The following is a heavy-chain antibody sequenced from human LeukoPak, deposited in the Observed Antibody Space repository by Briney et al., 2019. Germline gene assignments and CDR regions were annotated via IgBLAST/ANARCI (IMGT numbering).Heavy chain of an antibody. CDR3: ARVGYSSGWYFDY. J-gene: IGHJ4*02. D-gene: IGHD6-19*01. Sequence: GGSLRLSCGASGFTFRKYGMHWVRQTPGKGLEAPGKGLQWVAVVSYDGSTKFYADSVQGRFTISRDNSKNTLYLHMNSLRAEDTAVYYCARVGYSSGWYFDYWGQGTLVTVSS. CDR2: VSYDGSTK. V-gene: IGHV3-30*03. CDR1: GFTFRKYG.